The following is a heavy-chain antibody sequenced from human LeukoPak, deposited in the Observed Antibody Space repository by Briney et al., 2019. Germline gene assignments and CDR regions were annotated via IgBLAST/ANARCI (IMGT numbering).Heavy chain of an antibody. Sequence: PSETLSLTGTVSGGSISSYYWSWIRQPPGKGLEWIGYIYTSGSTNYNPSLKSRVTISVDTSKNQFSLKLSSVTAADTAVYYYARLQQLVFDYWGQGTLVTVSS. D-gene: IGHD6-6*01. CDR2: IYTSGST. V-gene: IGHV4-4*09. CDR1: GGSISSYY. J-gene: IGHJ4*02. CDR3: ARLQQLVFDY.